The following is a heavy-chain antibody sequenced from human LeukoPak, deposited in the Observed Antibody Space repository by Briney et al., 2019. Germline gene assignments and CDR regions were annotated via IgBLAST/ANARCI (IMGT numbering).Heavy chain of an antibody. J-gene: IGHJ4*02. CDR3: VGGDNRDY. Sequence: KPGGSLRLSCAASGFIFSTSTMNWVRQAPGKGLEWISSIGKTSRDMYYADSVRGRFTISRDNAKNSLFLLMNSLRVEDTSVYYCVGGDNRDYWGQGTLVTVSS. CDR1: GFIFSTST. CDR2: IGKTSRDM. V-gene: IGHV3-21*01. D-gene: IGHD1-14*01.